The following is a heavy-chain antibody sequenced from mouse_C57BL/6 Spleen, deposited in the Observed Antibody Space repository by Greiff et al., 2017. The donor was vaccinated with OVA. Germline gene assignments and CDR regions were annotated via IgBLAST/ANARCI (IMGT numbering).Heavy chain of an antibody. D-gene: IGHD2-1*01. J-gene: IGHJ2*01. Sequence: VQLQQPGAELVKPGASVKLSCKASGYTFTSYWMQWVKQRPGQGLEWIGEFDPSDSYPKYNQKFKGKATLTVDTSSSTAYMQLSSLTSEDSAVYYCARGGHGNYVDYWGQGTTLTVSS. CDR2: FDPSDSYP. CDR3: ARGGHGNYVDY. CDR1: GYTFTSYW. V-gene: IGHV1-50*01.